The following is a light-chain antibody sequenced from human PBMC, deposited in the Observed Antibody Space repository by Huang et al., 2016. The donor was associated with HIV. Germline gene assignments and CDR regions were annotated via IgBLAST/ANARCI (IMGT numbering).Light chain of an antibody. CDR3: QHTYTFPA. J-gene: IGKJ1*01. Sequence: DIQLTQSPSSLSASVGDRVTITCRASQTITTYLNWYQQKPGKAPHLLIYGESNLQSGVPSRFSGSGSGTDFTLIISGLQPEDFATYYCQHTYTFPAFGRGTKVEIK. CDR2: GES. CDR1: QTITTY. V-gene: IGKV1-39*01.